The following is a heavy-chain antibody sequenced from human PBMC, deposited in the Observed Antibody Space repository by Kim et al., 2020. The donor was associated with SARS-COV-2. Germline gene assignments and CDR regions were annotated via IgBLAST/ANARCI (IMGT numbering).Heavy chain of an antibody. CDR1: GFTFSDYW. CDR2: IKPDGSAT. D-gene: IGHD3-16*01. Sequence: GGSLRLSCVASGFTFSDYWMSWVRQAPGKGLEWVANIKPDGSATYSVDSVKGRFTLSRDNAKNSLYVQMNSLRAEDTAVYYCATAHRGGAEVAWGQGTLVTVSS. CDR3: ATAHRGGAEVA. V-gene: IGHV3-7*01. J-gene: IGHJ5*02.